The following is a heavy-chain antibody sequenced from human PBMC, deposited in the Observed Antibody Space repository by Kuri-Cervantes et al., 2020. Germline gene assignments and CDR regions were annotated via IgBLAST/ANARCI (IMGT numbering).Heavy chain of an antibody. CDR1: GFTFSSYS. Sequence: GGSLRLSCAASGFTFSSYSMNWVRQAPGKGLEWVSYISSSSSTIYYADSVKGRFTISRDNAKNSLYLQMNSLKTEDTAVYYCTTDKELYYDFWSGYYRTFDYWGQGTLVTVSS. D-gene: IGHD3-3*01. CDR2: ISSSSSTI. V-gene: IGHV3-48*01. J-gene: IGHJ4*02. CDR3: TTDKELYYDFWSGYYRTFDY.